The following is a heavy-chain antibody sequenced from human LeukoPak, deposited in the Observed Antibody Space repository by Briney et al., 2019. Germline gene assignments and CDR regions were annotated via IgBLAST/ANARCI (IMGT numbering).Heavy chain of an antibody. J-gene: IGHJ3*02. V-gene: IGHV1-2*02. CDR1: GYTFTGYY. CDR3: ARDLKHYTVTTYAFDI. CDR2: INPNSGGT. Sequence: ASVTVSCKASGYTFTGYYMHWVRQAPGQGLEWMGWINPNSGGTNYAQKFQGRVTMTRDTSISTAHMELSRLRSDDTAVYYCARDLKHYTVTTYAFDIWGQGQWSPSLQ. D-gene: IGHD4-17*01.